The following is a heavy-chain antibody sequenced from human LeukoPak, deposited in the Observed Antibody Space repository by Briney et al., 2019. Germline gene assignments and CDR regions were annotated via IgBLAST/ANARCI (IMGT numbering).Heavy chain of an antibody. D-gene: IGHD3/OR15-3a*01. CDR1: GFTFSSYS. CDR2: ISSSSSYI. CDR3: ARDWTAAVGYMDV. V-gene: IGHV3-21*01. J-gene: IGHJ6*03. Sequence: GGSLRLSCAASGFTFSSYSMNWVRQAPGKGLEWVSSISSSSSYIYYADSVKGRFTISRDNAKNSLYLQMNSLRAEDTAVYYCARDWTAAVGYMDVWGKGTTVTVSS.